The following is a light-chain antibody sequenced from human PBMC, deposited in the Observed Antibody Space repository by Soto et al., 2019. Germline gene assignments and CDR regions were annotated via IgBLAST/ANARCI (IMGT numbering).Light chain of an antibody. Sequence: EIVLTQSPATLSLSPGERATLSCRASQSVSSYLAWYQQKPGQAPRLLIYEASNRATGIPARFSGSGSGTDFTLTISSLEPDDFAVYYCQQRSNWRFTFGPGTKVDIK. CDR1: QSVSSY. CDR2: EAS. J-gene: IGKJ3*01. V-gene: IGKV3-11*01. CDR3: QQRSNWRFT.